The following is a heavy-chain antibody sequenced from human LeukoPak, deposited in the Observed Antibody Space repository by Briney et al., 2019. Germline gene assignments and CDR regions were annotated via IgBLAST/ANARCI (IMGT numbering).Heavy chain of an antibody. V-gene: IGHV3-23*01. Sequence: GGALRLSCAASGFTFSSYAMSWGRQAPGEGLGWVSAISGSGGSTYYADSVKGRFTISRENSKNTLYLQMHSLRAEDTAVYYCAKDGGGGVGATADYDAFDIWGQGTMVTVSS. CDR1: GFTFSSYA. CDR2: ISGSGGST. CDR3: AKDGGGGVGATADYDAFDI. J-gene: IGHJ3*02. D-gene: IGHD1-26*01.